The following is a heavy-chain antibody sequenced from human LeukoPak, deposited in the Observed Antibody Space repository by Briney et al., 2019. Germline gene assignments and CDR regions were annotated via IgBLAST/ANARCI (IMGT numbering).Heavy chain of an antibody. Sequence: ASVKVSCKASGYSFTSYDINWVRQATGQGPERIGWMNPSSGNTGYAQRFQGRVTMTRDTSTSTAYLELSSLTSDDTAVYYCAAHTYYYSSGSFGHWGQGTLVTVSS. CDR1: GYSFTSYD. V-gene: IGHV1-8*01. CDR2: MNPSSGNT. D-gene: IGHD3-10*01. J-gene: IGHJ4*02. CDR3: AAHTYYYSSGSFGH.